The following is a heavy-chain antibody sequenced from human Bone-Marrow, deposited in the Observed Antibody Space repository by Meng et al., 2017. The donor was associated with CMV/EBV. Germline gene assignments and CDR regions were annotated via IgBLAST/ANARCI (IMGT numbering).Heavy chain of an antibody. J-gene: IGHJ4*02. CDR1: GFTFSSYE. D-gene: IGHD6-19*01. Sequence: GESLKISCAASGFTFSSYEMNWVRQAPGKGLEWVSYISSSGSTIYYADSVKGRFTISRDNAKNSLYLQMNSLRAEGTAVYYCARAHKYSSSLPVAYWGQGTLVTVSS. CDR3: ARAHKYSSSLPVAY. V-gene: IGHV3-48*03. CDR2: ISSSGSTI.